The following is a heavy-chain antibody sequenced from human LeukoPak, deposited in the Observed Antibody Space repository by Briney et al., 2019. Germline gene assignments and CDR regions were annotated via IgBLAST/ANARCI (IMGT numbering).Heavy chain of an antibody. Sequence: GASVKVSCKASGYSLTTYYMHWVRQAPGQGLEWMGWMNPNSGNTGYAQKFQGRVTMTRNTSISTAYMELSSLRSEDTAVYYCARGNWFDPWGQGTLVTVSS. J-gene: IGHJ5*02. CDR1: GYSLTTYY. V-gene: IGHV1-8*01. CDR3: ARGNWFDP. CDR2: MNPNSGNT.